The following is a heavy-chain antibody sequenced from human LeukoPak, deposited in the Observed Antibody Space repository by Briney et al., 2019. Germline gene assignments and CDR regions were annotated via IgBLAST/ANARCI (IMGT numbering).Heavy chain of an antibody. Sequence: GGSLRLSCAASGFTFSSYWMHWVRQAPGKGLVWVSRINRDGSSTSYADAVKGRFTIPRDNAKNTLYMKMNRLRAEDTGVYYCARSAAGLDYWGQGTLVTVSS. CDR1: GFTFSSYW. CDR3: ARSAAGLDY. D-gene: IGHD6-13*01. CDR2: INRDGSST. V-gene: IGHV3-74*01. J-gene: IGHJ4*02.